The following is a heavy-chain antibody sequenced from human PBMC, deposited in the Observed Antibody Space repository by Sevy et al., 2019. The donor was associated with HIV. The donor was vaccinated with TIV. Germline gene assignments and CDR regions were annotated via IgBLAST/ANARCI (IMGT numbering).Heavy chain of an antibody. CDR3: SSQRTIAVAGDYFDC. Sequence: GGSLRLSCAASGFTFTGSTMYWVRQASGKGLEWVARIRSRAKTYATAYAASVKGRFTISRDDSMNTAYLQMNSLKTEDTAVYYCSSQRTIAVAGDYFDCWGQGTLVTVSS. D-gene: IGHD6-19*01. CDR2: IRSRAKTYAT. V-gene: IGHV3-73*01. J-gene: IGHJ4*02. CDR1: GFTFTGST.